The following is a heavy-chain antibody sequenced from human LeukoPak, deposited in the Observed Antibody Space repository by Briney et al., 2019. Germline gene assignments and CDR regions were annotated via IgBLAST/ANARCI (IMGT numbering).Heavy chain of an antibody. Sequence: SETLSLTCSVSGASISSYFWSWIRQPPGKGLEWIGYIHYSGRTNSNPSLKTRVIISLDTPKNELSMKLNSVTAADTAVYYCATLGGPTEYWGQGTLVTVSS. D-gene: IGHD3-16*01. J-gene: IGHJ4*02. CDR3: ATLGGPTEY. CDR1: GASISSYF. CDR2: IHYSGRT. V-gene: IGHV4-59*01.